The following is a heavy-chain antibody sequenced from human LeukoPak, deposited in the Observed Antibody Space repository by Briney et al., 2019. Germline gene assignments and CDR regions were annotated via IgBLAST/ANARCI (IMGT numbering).Heavy chain of an antibody. D-gene: IGHD3-22*01. CDR2: IWYDGSNE. Sequence: PGRSLRLACAASGFTFSSYGMHWVRQAPGKGLEWVAVIWYDGSNEYYADSVKGRFTISRDNSKNTLYLQMNSLRAEDTAVYYCARPYDSSGYYYFDYWGQGTLVTVSS. J-gene: IGHJ4*02. CDR1: GFTFSSYG. CDR3: ARPYDSSGYYYFDY. V-gene: IGHV3-33*01.